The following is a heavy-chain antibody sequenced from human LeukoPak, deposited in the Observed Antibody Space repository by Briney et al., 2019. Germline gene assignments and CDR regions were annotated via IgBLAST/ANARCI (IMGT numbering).Heavy chain of an antibody. CDR1: GFTFSNYW. CDR2: INSDGSST. D-gene: IGHD2-15*01. J-gene: IGHJ5*02. CDR3: ARAENAAYSWFDP. V-gene: IGHV3-74*01. Sequence: GGSLRLSCAASGFTFSNYWMHWVRQGPGKGLVWVSRINSDGSSTTYADSVKGRFTISRDNAKNTLYLQMNSLRAEDTAVYYCARAENAAYSWFDPWGQGTLVTVSS.